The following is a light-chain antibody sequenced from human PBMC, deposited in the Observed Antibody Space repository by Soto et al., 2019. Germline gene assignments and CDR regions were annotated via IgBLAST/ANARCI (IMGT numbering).Light chain of an antibody. J-gene: IGKJ1*01. CDR1: QSISSW. CDR2: DVS. V-gene: IGKV1-5*01. Sequence: DIQMTQSPSALSASVGGRVTITCRASQSISSWLAWYQPKPGRAPRLLIYDVSNLESGVPSRFSGSGSGTEFTLTITSLKPEDFAIYYCQQYDSSRTFGQGTKVDIK. CDR3: QQYDSSRT.